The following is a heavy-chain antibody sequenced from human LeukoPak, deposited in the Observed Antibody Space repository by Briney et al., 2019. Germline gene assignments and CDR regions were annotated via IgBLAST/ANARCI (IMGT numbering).Heavy chain of an antibody. V-gene: IGHV3-21*01. Sequence: GGFLRLSCAASGFTFSWYTMNWVRQAPGKGLEWVSIISSSSSYIYYADSVKGRFTISRDNAKNSLYLQMNSLRAEDTAVYYCARTVVGATTAAFDIWGQGTMVTVSS. D-gene: IGHD1-26*01. J-gene: IGHJ3*02. CDR2: ISSSSSYI. CDR1: GFTFSWYT. CDR3: ARTVVGATTAAFDI.